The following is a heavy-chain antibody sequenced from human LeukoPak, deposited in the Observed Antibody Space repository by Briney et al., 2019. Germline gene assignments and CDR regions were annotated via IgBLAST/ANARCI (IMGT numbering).Heavy chain of an antibody. CDR1: GGSISSGDYY. D-gene: IGHD1-7*01. J-gene: IGHJ2*01. V-gene: IGHV4-30-2*01. CDR3: ARGNWNYGSWFFDL. CDR2: IHQSGST. Sequence: SQTLSLTCSVSGGSISSGDYYWSWIRQPPGKGLEWTGHIHQSGSTSYHPPLRSRVSISLDRSNNQFSLEVNFVTAADTAVYYCARGNWNYGSWFFDLWGRGTLVTVSS.